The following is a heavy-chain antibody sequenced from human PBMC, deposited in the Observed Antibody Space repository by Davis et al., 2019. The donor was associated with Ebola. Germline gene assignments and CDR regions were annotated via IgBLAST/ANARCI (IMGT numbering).Heavy chain of an antibody. V-gene: IGHV3-7*01. CDR3: ARDKSVAGGGQKY. J-gene: IGHJ4*02. Sequence: ESPKISCAAPGFRFSTYWMSWVRQAPGKGPEWVANIKEDGSDKYYADSVRGRLTISRDNAKNSLYLQMNSMRVEDTAVYYCARDKSVAGGGQKYWGQGTLVIVSS. CDR2: IKEDGSDK. D-gene: IGHD6-13*01. CDR1: GFRFSTYW.